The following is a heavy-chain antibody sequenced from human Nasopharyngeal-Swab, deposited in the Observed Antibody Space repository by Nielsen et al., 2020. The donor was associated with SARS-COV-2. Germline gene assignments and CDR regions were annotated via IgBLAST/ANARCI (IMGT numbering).Heavy chain of an antibody. CDR2: IIPILGIA. CDR1: GGTFSSYA. CDR3: AGPRGDYGGFDY. D-gene: IGHD4-17*01. V-gene: IGHV1-69*04. Sequence: SVKVSCKASGGTFSSYAISWVRQAPGQRLEWMGRIIPILGIANYAQKFQGRVTITADKSTSTAYMELSSLRSEDTAVYYCAGPRGDYGGFDYWGQGTLVTVSS. J-gene: IGHJ4*02.